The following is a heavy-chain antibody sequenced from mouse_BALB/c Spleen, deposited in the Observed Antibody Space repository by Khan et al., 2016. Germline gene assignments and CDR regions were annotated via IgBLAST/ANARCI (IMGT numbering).Heavy chain of an antibody. CDR1: GCNIKDTF. CDR3: VRDGYYEGFPY. CDR2: IDPANGND. Sequence: VQLQQPGAELVKPGASVKLSCTASGCNIKDTFMHWVKQRPDQGLEWIGRIDPANGNDEYDPKFKGKATITADTSFNTAYLQFSSLTSEDTAVYYCVRDGYYEGFPYWGQGTLVTVSA. J-gene: IGHJ3*01. V-gene: IGHV14-3*02. D-gene: IGHD2-3*01.